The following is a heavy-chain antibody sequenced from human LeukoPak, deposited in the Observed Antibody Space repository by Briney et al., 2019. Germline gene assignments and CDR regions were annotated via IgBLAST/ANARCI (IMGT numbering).Heavy chain of an antibody. CDR1: GGSFSGYY. D-gene: IGHD2-15*01. V-gene: IGHV4-34*01. Sequence: SETLSPTCAVYGGSFSGYYWSWIRQPPGKGLEWIGEINHSGSTNYNPSLKSRVTISVDTSKNQFSLKLSSVTAADTAVYYCARGYCSGGSCYSRGRYYYYGMDVWGQGTTVTVSS. CDR2: INHSGST. CDR3: ARGYCSGGSCYSRGRYYYYGMDV. J-gene: IGHJ6*02.